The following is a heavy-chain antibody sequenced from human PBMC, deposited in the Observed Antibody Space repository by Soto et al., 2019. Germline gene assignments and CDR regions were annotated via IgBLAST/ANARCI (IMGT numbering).Heavy chain of an antibody. CDR3: LTQYCNRTTCKGWFDP. Sequence: VESLKTPCKGSGYSCTTFWITWVRQMPGKGLECMGTVDPRDSYTNYSPSFQGHVTISADKSISTAYLQWSSLKASDTAIYYCLTQYCNRTTCKGWFDPWGQGHLAT. CDR1: GYSCTTFW. J-gene: IGHJ5*02. V-gene: IGHV5-10-1*01. D-gene: IGHD2-2*01. CDR2: VDPRDSYT.